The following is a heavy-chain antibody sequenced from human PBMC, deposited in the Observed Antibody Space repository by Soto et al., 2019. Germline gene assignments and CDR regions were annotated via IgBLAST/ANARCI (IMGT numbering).Heavy chain of an antibody. D-gene: IGHD1-26*01. V-gene: IGHV3-30*18. Sequence: QVQLVESGGGVVRPGRSLRLSCSASGFIFSDYALHWVRQSPGKGMEGGAVILFDGNKNYYADSVKGRFTISRDNSKKTLYLQLNSLRAEDTAVYYCAKAGFQTISGSYLYSWGQGSLVTVSS. J-gene: IGHJ5*02. CDR3: AKAGFQTISGSYLYS. CDR2: ILFDGNKN. CDR1: GFIFSDYA.